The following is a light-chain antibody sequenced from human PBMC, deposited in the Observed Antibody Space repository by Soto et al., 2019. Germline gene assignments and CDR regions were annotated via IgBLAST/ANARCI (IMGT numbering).Light chain of an antibody. Sequence: EIVLTQSPGTLSLSPGERATLSCRASHSVSSTYLDWYQQKPGQAPRLLIYDASSRATGSPDRFSGSGSGPDFTLTISRLEPEDFAVYYCQQYGRSPPYTFGQGTKLEIK. J-gene: IGKJ2*01. CDR1: HSVSSTY. CDR3: QQYGRSPPYT. CDR2: DAS. V-gene: IGKV3-20*01.